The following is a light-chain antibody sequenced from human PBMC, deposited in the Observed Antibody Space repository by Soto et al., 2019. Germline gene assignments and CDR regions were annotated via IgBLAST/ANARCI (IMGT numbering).Light chain of an antibody. CDR1: SSDVGGYNY. Sequence: HSVLTQPASVSGSPGQSITISCTGTSSDVGGYNYVSWYQQHPGKAPKLMIYEVSNRPSGVSNRFSGSKSGNTASLTISGLQAEDEADYYCSSYTSSSTIFGTGTQLTVL. V-gene: IGLV2-14*01. CDR3: SSYTSSSTI. J-gene: IGLJ1*01. CDR2: EVS.